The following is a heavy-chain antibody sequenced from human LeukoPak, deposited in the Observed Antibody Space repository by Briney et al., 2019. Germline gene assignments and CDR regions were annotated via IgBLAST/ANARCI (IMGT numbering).Heavy chain of an antibody. CDR1: GYTFTGYY. CDR3: ARGFDSSGRGYYYGMDV. D-gene: IGHD3-22*01. V-gene: IGHV1-2*02. J-gene: IGHJ6*02. Sequence: GASVKVSCKASGYTFTGYYMHWVRQAPGQGLEWMGWINPNSGGTNYAQKFQGRVTMTRDTSISTAYTELSRLRSDDTAVYYCARGFDSSGRGYYYGMDVWGQGTTVTVSS. CDR2: INPNSGGT.